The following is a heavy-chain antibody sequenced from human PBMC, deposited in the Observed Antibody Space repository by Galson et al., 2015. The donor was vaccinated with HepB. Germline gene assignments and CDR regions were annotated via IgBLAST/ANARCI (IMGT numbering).Heavy chain of an antibody. J-gene: IGHJ5*02. Sequence: SLRLSCAASGFTFSNAWMSWVRQAPGKGLEWVGRIRTIAAGGTTDYAAPVKGRFTISRDDSNDTLCLQMNSLKTEDTAVYYCAGWFSGSTGGAGQFDPWGQGALVTVSS. D-gene: IGHD2-8*02. V-gene: IGHV3-15*05. CDR1: GFTFSNAW. CDR2: IRTIAAGGTT. CDR3: AGWFSGSTGGAGQFDP.